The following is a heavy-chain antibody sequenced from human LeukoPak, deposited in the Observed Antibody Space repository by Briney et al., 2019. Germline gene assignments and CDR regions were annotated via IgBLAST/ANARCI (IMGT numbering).Heavy chain of an antibody. J-gene: IGHJ4*02. CDR2: IRSKAYGGTT. Sequence: GGSLRLSCTASGFTFGDYTMSWVRQAPGKGLEWVGFIRSKAYGGTTEYAASVKGRFTISRDDSKSIAYLQMNSLKTEDTAVYYCTRAPGYCSSTSCQGDGYYFGYWGQGTLVTVSS. V-gene: IGHV3-49*04. CDR1: GFTFGDYT. D-gene: IGHD2-2*01. CDR3: TRAPGYCSSTSCQGDGYYFGY.